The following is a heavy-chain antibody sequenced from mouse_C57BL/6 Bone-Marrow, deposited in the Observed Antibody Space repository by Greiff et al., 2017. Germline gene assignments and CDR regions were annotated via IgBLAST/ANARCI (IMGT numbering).Heavy chain of an antibody. J-gene: IGHJ3*01. V-gene: IGHV1-55*01. CDR1: GYTFTSYW. CDR2: IYPGSGST. CDR3: ASRLRWGFAY. Sequence: QVQLQQPGAELVKPGASVKMSCKASGYTFTSYWITWVKQRPGQGLEWIGDIYPGSGSTNYNEKFKSKATLTVDTATSTAYMQLSRLTSEYSAVYYCASRLRWGFAYWGQGTLVTVSA. D-gene: IGHD3-2*02.